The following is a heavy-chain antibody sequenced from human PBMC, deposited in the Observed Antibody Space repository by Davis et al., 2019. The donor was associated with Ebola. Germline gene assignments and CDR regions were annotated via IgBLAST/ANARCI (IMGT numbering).Heavy chain of an antibody. CDR1: GGSISSSSYY. J-gene: IGHJ4*02. V-gene: IGHV4-39*01. CDR3: ARLSSGYLTSAFDY. Sequence: MPSETLSLTCTVSGGSISSSSYYWGWIRQPPGKGLEWIGSIYYSGSTYYNPSLKSRITISVDTSKNQFSLKLSSVTAADTAVYYCARLSSGYLTSAFDYWGQGTLVTVSS. D-gene: IGHD6-19*01. CDR2: IYYSGST.